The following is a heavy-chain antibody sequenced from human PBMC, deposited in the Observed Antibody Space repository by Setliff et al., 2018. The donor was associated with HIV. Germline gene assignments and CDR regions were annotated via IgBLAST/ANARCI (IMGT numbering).Heavy chain of an antibody. J-gene: IGHJ4*02. CDR1: GGPISSGSYY. Sequence: SETLSLTCTVSGGPISSGSYYWSWIRQPAGKGLEWIGRIYTSGSTNYNPSLKSRVTISVDTSKNQFSLKLSSVTAADTAVYYCARDRPYSGYSNFLDSWGQGLLVTVSS. CDR3: ARDRPYSGYSNFLDS. CDR2: IYTSGST. V-gene: IGHV4-61*02. D-gene: IGHD5-12*01.